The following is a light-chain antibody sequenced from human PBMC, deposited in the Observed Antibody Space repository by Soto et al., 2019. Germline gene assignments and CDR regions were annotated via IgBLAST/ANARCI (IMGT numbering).Light chain of an antibody. CDR2: WAS. J-gene: IGKJ4*01. Sequence: DIVMTQSPDSLAVSLGERATINCKSSQSVLYSSNNKNYLAWYQQKPGQPPNLLVYWASTRESGVPDRFSGSGSGTDFTLPISSLQAEDVAVYYCQQYYSTPLTFGGGTQVEIK. CDR1: QSVLYSSNNKNY. V-gene: IGKV4-1*01. CDR3: QQYYSTPLT.